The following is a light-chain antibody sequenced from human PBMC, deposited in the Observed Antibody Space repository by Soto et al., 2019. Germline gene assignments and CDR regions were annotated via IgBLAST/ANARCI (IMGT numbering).Light chain of an antibody. Sequence: QSALAQPASVSGSPGQSITISCTGTSSDVGRFNFVSWFRQHPGKAPKLLIYDVSNWPSGASDRFSGSKSGNTASLTISGLQAEDEADYYCSSFTTSSTFVFGTGTKVTVL. CDR1: SSDVGRFNF. CDR3: SSFTTSSTFV. CDR2: DVS. V-gene: IGLV2-14*01. J-gene: IGLJ1*01.